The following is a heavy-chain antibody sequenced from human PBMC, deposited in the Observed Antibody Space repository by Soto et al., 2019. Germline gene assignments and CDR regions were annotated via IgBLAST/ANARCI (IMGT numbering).Heavy chain of an antibody. J-gene: IGHJ4*02. V-gene: IGHV3-7*03. CDR3: ARDWGGLGY. CDR2: IIKDGSEK. Sequence: EVQLVESGGGLVQPGGSLRLSCAASGFTFSNYWMTWVRQAPGKVLEWVANIIKDGSEKSYVDSVKGRFTISRDNAKNSLYLEMHSRRVEDTAVYYCARDWGGLGYWGQGALVTVSS. D-gene: IGHD3-10*01. CDR1: GFTFSNYW.